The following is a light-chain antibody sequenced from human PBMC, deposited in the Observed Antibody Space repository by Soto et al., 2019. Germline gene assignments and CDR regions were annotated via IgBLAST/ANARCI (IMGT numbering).Light chain of an antibody. CDR2: ATS. J-gene: IGKJ1*01. Sequence: DTQMTQSPSSLSASVGDKISLTCRASQTVSTFLNWYQQKPGKAPTLLISATSTLQSGVPSRFSVSGSGTDFTLTITGLQPEDFATYYCHQTYTTPRTFGQGTKVAIK. CDR3: HQTYTTPRT. V-gene: IGKV1-39*01. CDR1: QTVSTF.